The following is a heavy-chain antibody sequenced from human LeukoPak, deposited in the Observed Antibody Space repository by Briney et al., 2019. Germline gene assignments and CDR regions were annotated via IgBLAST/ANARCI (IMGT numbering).Heavy chain of an antibody. J-gene: IGHJ4*02. D-gene: IGHD5-12*01. CDR3: ARGRSTGYPYYFEY. CDR2: MNPNSGCT. CDR1: GYTFTSYD. V-gene: IGHV1-8*03. Sequence: ASVKVSCKASGYTFTSYDINWVRQATGQGLEWMGWMNPNSGCTGYAQKFQGRVTITRNTSISTAYMELSGLRSEDTAVYYCARGRSTGYPYYFEYWGQGTLVTVSS.